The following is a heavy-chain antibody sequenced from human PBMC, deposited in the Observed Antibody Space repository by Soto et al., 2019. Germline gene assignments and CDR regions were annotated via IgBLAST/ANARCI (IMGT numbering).Heavy chain of an antibody. CDR2: IVVGSGNT. V-gene: IGHV1-58*01. D-gene: IGHD2-2*01. CDR1: GFTFTSSA. Sequence: QMQLVQSGPEVKKPGTSVKVSCKASGFTFTSSAVQWVRQARGQRLEWIGWIVVGSGNTNYAQKFQERVTITRDMSTSTAYMELSSLRSEDTAVCYCAAESKPAATVDWGQGTLVTVSS. J-gene: IGHJ4*02. CDR3: AAESKPAATVD.